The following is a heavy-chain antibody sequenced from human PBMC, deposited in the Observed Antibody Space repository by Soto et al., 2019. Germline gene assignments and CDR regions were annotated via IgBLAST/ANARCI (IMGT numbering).Heavy chain of an antibody. D-gene: IGHD2-2*02. V-gene: IGHV1-69*13. CDR1: GGTFSSYA. CDR3: ARGNNIVVVPAAIPHYYYYYGMDV. Sequence: ASVKVSCKASGGTFSSYAISWVRQAPGQGLEWMGGIIPIFGTANYAQKFQGRVTITADESTSTAYMELSSLRSEDTAVYYCARGNNIVVVPAAIPHYYYYYGMDVWGQGTTVTVSS. CDR2: IIPIFGTA. J-gene: IGHJ6*02.